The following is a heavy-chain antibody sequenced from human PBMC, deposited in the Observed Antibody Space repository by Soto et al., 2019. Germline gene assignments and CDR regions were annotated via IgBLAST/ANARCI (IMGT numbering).Heavy chain of an antibody. V-gene: IGHV4-39*01. CDR1: GGSISSSSYY. J-gene: IGHJ5*02. Sequence: PSETLSLTCTVSGGSISSSSYYWGWIRQPPGKGLEWIGSIYYSGSTCYNPSLKSRVTISVDTSKNQFSLKLSSVTAADTAVYYCARLLWFGEFSWFDPWGQGTLVTVSS. D-gene: IGHD3-10*01. CDR3: ARLLWFGEFSWFDP. CDR2: IYYSGST.